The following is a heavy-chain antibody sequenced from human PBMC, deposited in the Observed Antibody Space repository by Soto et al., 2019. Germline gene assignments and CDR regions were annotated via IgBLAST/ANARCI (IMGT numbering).Heavy chain of an antibody. J-gene: IGHJ6*02. CDR2: IYSDGST. V-gene: IGHV3-53*04. Sequence: GGSLRLSCVVSGFTVSSNYMSWVRQAPGKGLEWVSFIYSDGSTYYADSVKGRFTISRLSSKNTLYLQMNSLRAEDTALYYSARVDPRGFCGYDPPRYYYYRMDLWGQGTPVTVSS. CDR3: ARVDPRGFCGYDPPRYYYYRMDL. D-gene: IGHD5-12*01. CDR1: GFTVSSNY.